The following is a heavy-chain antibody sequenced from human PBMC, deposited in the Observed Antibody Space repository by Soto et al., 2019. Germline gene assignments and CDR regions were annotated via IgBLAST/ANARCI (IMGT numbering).Heavy chain of an antibody. Sequence: GGSLRLSCAASGFTFSSYGMHWVRQAPGKGLEWVAVISYDGSNKYYADSVKGRFTISRDNSKNTLYLQMNSLRAEDTAVYYCAKVTAGTCMDVWGQGTTVTVSS. D-gene: IGHD5-18*01. CDR2: ISYDGSNK. CDR3: AKVTAGTCMDV. J-gene: IGHJ6*02. V-gene: IGHV3-30*18. CDR1: GFTFSSYG.